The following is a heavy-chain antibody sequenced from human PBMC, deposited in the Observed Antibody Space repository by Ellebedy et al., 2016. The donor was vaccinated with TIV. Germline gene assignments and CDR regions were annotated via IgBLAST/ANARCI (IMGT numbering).Heavy chain of an antibody. CDR1: GFTFNSYS. V-gene: IGHV3-33*08. D-gene: IGHD3-9*01. J-gene: IGHJ4*02. Sequence: GESLKISCAASGFTFNSYSMNWVRQAPGKGLEWVAVIWYDGSNKYYADSVKGRFTISRDNSKNTLYLQMNSLRAEDTAVYYCAREDDILTGQLDYWGQGTLVTVSS. CDR3: AREDDILTGQLDY. CDR2: IWYDGSNK.